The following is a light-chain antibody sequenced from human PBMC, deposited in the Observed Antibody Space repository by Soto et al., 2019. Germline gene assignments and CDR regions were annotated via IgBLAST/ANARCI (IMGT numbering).Light chain of an antibody. Sequence: DIQRTQSPSTPSASVGDRVTITCRASPSISSWLAWYQKKPGKDPKILIYKASTLKSGVPSRFSGSGSGTEFNLTISRLQTDDFATYECQHYNSYSEAFGQGTKVDIK. V-gene: IGKV1-5*03. J-gene: IGKJ1*01. CDR2: KAS. CDR1: PSISSW. CDR3: QHYNSYSEA.